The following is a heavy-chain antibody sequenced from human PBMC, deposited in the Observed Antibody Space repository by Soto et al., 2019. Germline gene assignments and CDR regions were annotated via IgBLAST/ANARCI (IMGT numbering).Heavy chain of an antibody. CDR2: IWYDGSNK. J-gene: IGHJ4*02. V-gene: IGHV3-33*01. Sequence: GGSLRLSCAASGFTFSSYGMHWVRQAPGKGLEWVAVIWYDGSNKYYADSVKGRFTISRDNSKNTLYLQMNSLRAEDTAVYYCARDDRVYCVDYWGQGTLVTVSS. D-gene: IGHD2-21*02. CDR3: ARDDRVYCVDY. CDR1: GFTFSSYG.